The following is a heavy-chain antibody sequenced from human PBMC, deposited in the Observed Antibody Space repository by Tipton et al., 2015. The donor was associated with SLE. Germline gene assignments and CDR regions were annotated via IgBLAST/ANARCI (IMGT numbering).Heavy chain of an antibody. CDR2: SYYSGST. CDR1: GVSISTYY. V-gene: IGHV4-59*01. CDR3: ARGDSAYDLPDY. Sequence: TLSLTCTVSGVSISTYYWSWIRQPPGKGLEWIGYSYYSGSTNCNPSLQSRVTISTDTSKNQLSLMLNSVTSADTALYYCARGDSAYDLPDYWGQGTLVTVSS. J-gene: IGHJ4*02. D-gene: IGHD5-12*01.